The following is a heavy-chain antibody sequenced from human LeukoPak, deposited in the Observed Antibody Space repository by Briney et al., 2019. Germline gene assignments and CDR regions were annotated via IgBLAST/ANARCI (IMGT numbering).Heavy chain of an antibody. V-gene: IGHV3-23*01. CDR2: MSFSGGST. Sequence: PGGCLRPSCAVSGFTFSSYGMSWVRQAPGKGLEWVSGMSFSGGSTYYADSVEGRFTISRDNSKNTLYLQMNSLRAEDTAVYYCAKDRLYYDYVWGSYRPVGFDYWGQGTPVTVSS. CDR3: AKDRLYYDYVWGSYRPVGFDY. J-gene: IGHJ4*02. CDR1: GFTFSSYG. D-gene: IGHD3-16*02.